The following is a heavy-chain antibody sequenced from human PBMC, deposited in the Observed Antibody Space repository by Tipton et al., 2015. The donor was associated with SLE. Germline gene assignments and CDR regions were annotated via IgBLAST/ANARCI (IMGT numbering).Heavy chain of an antibody. CDR2: INHSGST. CDR3: ARQTARLSPIDY. Sequence: LRLSCTVSGGSISSSSYYWGWIRQPSGKGLEWIGEINHSGSTNYNPSLKSRVTISVDMSKNQFSLKLSSVTAADTAVYYCARQTARLSPIDYWGQGTLVSVSS. V-gene: IGHV4-39*01. J-gene: IGHJ4*02. CDR1: GGSISSSSYY. D-gene: IGHD3-16*02.